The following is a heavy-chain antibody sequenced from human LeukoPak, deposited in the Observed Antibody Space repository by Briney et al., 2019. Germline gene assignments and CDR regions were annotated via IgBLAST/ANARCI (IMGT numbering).Heavy chain of an antibody. V-gene: IGHV1-18*01. D-gene: IGHD3-3*01. J-gene: IGHJ4*02. CDR2: ISAYNGNT. CDR3: ARSPRGDFWSGYYTD. CDR1: GGTFSSYA. Sequence: ASVKVSCKASGGTFSSYAISWVRQAPGQGLEWMGWISAYNGNTNYAQKLQGRVTMTTDTSTSTAYMELRSLRSDDTAVYYCARSPRGDFWSGYYTDWGQGTLVTVSS.